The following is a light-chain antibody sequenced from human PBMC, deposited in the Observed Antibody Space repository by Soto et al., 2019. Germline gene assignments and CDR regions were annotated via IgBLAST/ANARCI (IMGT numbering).Light chain of an antibody. Sequence: DIQMTQSPSTLPASVGDRVTITFRANQSISTWLAWYQQKPGKAPNLLIYKASRLESGVPSRFSGSGSGTEFTLTISSLQPEDSATYYCHQYNSYRWTFGQGTKVDIK. V-gene: IGKV1-5*03. J-gene: IGKJ1*01. CDR1: QSISTW. CDR2: KAS. CDR3: HQYNSYRWT.